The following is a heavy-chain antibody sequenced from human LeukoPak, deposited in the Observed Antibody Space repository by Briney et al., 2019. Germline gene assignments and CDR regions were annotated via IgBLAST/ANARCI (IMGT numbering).Heavy chain of an antibody. CDR2: ISGSGIST. CDR3: AKYRIHYYYYMDV. Sequence: GGSLRLSCAASGLTFSSYGMSWVRQAPGKGLEWVSAISGSGISTYYADSVKGRFTISRDISKNTLYLQLNSLRAEDTAVYYCAKYRIHYYYYMDVWGKGTTVTISS. J-gene: IGHJ6*03. V-gene: IGHV3-23*01. CDR1: GLTFSSYG.